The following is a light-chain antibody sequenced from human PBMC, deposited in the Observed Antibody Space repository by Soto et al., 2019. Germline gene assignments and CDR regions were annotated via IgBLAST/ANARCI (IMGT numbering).Light chain of an antibody. V-gene: IGKV3-20*01. J-gene: IGKJ4*01. CDR2: GAS. CDR1: QSVTSSY. CDR3: QQYGNSPRVT. Sequence: EIVLTQSPGTLSLSPGERATLSCRASQSVTSSYLAWYQQKPGQAPRLLIYGASSRATGIPDRFSGSGSGTDFTLTISRLEPEEFAVYYCQQYGNSPRVTFGGGTKVEIK.